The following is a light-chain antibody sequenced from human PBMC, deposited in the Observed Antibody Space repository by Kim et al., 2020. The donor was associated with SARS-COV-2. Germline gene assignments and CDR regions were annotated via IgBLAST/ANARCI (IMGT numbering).Light chain of an antibody. CDR1: SGHSSYA. J-gene: IGLJ3*02. CDR2: LNSDGSH. V-gene: IGLV4-69*01. CDR3: QTWGTGIRV. Sequence: QLVLTQSPSASASLGASVKLTCTLSSGHSSYAIAWHQQQPDKGPRYLMNLNSDGSHRKGDGIPDRFSGSSSGAERYLTISSLQSEDEADYYCQTWGTGIRVFGGGTKLTVL.